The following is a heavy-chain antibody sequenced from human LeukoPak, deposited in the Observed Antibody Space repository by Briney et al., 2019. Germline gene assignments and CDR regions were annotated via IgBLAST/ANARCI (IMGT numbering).Heavy chain of an antibody. CDR3: ARDRGSYWDGGNDY. CDR2: ISYSGVVK. V-gene: IGHV3-33*08. CDR1: GYTFSDYG. J-gene: IGHJ4*02. Sequence: PGTSLRLSCTASGYTFSDYGMHWVRQAPGKGLEWLSVISYSGVVKFYADSVKGRFTISRDNSKNTLYLQMNSLRAEDTAVYYCARDRGSYWDGGNDYWGQGTLVTVSS. D-gene: IGHD1-26*01.